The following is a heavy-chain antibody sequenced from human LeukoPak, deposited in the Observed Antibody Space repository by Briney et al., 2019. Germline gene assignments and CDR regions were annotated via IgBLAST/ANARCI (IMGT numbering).Heavy chain of an antibody. Sequence: GGSLRLSCAASGFTFDMYAMSWVRQAPGKGLEWVSAISGSGGSTYYADSVKGRFTISRDNSKNTLYLQMNSLRAEDTAVYYCAKATRAGIAVAGTEVSFDYWGQGTLVTVPS. D-gene: IGHD6-19*01. J-gene: IGHJ4*02. V-gene: IGHV3-23*01. CDR2: ISGSGGST. CDR3: AKATRAGIAVAGTEVSFDY. CDR1: GFTFDMYA.